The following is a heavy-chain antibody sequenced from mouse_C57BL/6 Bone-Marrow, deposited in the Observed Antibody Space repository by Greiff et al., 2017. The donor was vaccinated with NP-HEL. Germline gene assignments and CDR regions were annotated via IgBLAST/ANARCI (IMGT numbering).Heavy chain of an antibody. CDR3: KKYYYGSIDY. CDR2: IYPGNSDT. D-gene: IGHD1-1*01. J-gene: IGHJ2*01. CDR1: GYTFTSYW. Sequence: VQLQQSGTVLARPGASVKMSCKTSGYTFTSYWMHWVKQRPGQGLEWIGAIYPGNSDTSYNQKFKGKAKLTAVTSASTAYMELSSLTNEDSAVYYSKKYYYGSIDYWGQGTTLTVSS. V-gene: IGHV1-5*01.